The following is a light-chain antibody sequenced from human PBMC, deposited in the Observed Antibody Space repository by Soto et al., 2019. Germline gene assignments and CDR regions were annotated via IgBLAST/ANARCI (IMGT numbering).Light chain of an antibody. J-gene: IGLJ3*02. V-gene: IGLV2-14*01. CDR1: SSDVGGYNY. Sequence: QSVLTQPASVSGSPGQSITISCTGTSSDVGGYNYVSWCQQHPGKAPKLIIYEVSNRPSGVSNRFSGSKSGNTASLTISGLQAEDEADYYCTSYTSSSTLVFGGGTKLTVL. CDR2: EVS. CDR3: TSYTSSSTLV.